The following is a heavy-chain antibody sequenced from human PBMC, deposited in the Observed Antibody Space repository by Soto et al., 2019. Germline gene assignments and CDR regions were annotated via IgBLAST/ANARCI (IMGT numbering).Heavy chain of an antibody. CDR3: ARGSLNSRKALRLLEWLLYRNDYFDY. CDR2: INHCGST. CDR1: GGSFSGYY. D-gene: IGHD3-3*01. Sequence: SETLSLTCAVYGGSFSGYYWSWIRQPPGKGLEWIGEINHCGSTNFNPSLKSRVTISVDTSKNQFSLKLSSVTAADTAVYFCARGSLNSRKALRLLEWLLYRNDYFDYWGQGTLVTVAS. V-gene: IGHV4-34*01. J-gene: IGHJ4*02.